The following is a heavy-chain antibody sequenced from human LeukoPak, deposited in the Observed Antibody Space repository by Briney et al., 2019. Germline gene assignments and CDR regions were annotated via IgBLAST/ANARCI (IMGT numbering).Heavy chain of an antibody. CDR1: GGSISGGSYY. CDR2: IYTSGST. J-gene: IGHJ5*02. CDR3: ARDYLGGHYYP. V-gene: IGHV4-61*02. Sequence: PSQTLSLTCTVSGGSISGGSYYWSWIRQPAGKGLEWIGRIYTSGSTNYNPSLKSRVTISVDTSKNQFSLKLSSVTAADTAVYYCARDYLGGHYYPWGQGTLVTVSS. D-gene: IGHD3-22*01.